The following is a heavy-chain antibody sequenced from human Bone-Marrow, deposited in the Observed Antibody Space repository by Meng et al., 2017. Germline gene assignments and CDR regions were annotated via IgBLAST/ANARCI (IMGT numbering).Heavy chain of an antibody. CDR1: GYTFTSYA. J-gene: IGHJ4*02. CDR2: INAGNGNT. Sequence: QAQPGDVGAEVKKPGASGKVSCKASGYTFTSYAMHWVRQAPGQRLEWMGWINAGNGNTKYSQKFQGRVTITRDTSASTAYMELSSLRSEDTAVYYCARGNTYYDILTIDYWGQGTLVTVSS. D-gene: IGHD3-9*01. V-gene: IGHV1-3*01. CDR3: ARGNTYYDILTIDY.